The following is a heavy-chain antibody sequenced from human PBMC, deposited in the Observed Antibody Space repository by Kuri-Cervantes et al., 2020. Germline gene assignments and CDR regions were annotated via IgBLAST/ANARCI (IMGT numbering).Heavy chain of an antibody. CDR1: GFTFSSYA. J-gene: IGHJ4*02. V-gene: IGHV3-30*04. D-gene: IGHD6-13*01. Sequence: GGSLRLSCAASGFTFSSYALHWVRQAPGKGLEWVALISSDGRNKFYGDSVKGRFTISRDNSKNTLYLQMNSLRAEDTAVYYCARDNAVEMYSSSWYTFDYWGQGTLVTVSS. CDR2: ISSDGRNK. CDR3: ARDNAVEMYSSSWYTFDY.